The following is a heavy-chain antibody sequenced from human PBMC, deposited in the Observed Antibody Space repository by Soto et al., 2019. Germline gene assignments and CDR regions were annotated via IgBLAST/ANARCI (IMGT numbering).Heavy chain of an antibody. D-gene: IGHD1-26*01. J-gene: IGHJ3*02. V-gene: IGHV4-59*08. Sequence: QVQLQESGPGLVKPSETLSLTCTVSGGSISSYYWSWIRQPPGKGLEWIGYIYYSGSTNYNPSLKSRVTISVDTSKNQFSLKLSSVTAADTAVYYCARRAVGATSSVFDIWGQGTMVTVSS. CDR1: GGSISSYY. CDR3: ARRAVGATSSVFDI. CDR2: IYYSGST.